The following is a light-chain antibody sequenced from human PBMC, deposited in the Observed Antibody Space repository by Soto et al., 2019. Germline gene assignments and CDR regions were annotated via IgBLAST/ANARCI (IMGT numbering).Light chain of an antibody. V-gene: IGKV3-20*01. J-gene: IGKJ4*01. CDR3: QQYGTSPPLT. CDR2: GAS. Sequence: EIVMTQSPATLSVSPGERATLSCRASRSVRSNLAWYQQKPGQAPRLLIYGASTGATGIPDRFSGTGSATDFTLTISRLEPEDFAVYYCQQYGTSPPLTFGGGTKVDIK. CDR1: RSVRSN.